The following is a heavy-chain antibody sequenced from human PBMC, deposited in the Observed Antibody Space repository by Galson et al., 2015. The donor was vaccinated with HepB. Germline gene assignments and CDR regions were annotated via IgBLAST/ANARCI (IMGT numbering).Heavy chain of an antibody. J-gene: IGHJ4*02. CDR3: ARYYYDSSGYSYYFDY. CDR2: ISSSSSYI. D-gene: IGHD3-22*01. CDR1: GFTFSSSS. Sequence: SLRLPGAASGFTFSSSSMNWVRPAPGKGLEWVSSISSSSSYIYYADSVKGRFTISRDNAKNSLYLQMNSLRAEDTAVYYCARYYYDSSGYSYYFDYWGQGTLVTVSS. V-gene: IGHV3-21*01.